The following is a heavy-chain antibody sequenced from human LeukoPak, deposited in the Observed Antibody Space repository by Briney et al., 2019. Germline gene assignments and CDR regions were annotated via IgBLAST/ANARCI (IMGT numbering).Heavy chain of an antibody. J-gene: IGHJ4*02. D-gene: IGHD3-22*01. CDR3: AGEYSSAVGY. CDR1: GVXIITNTYH. V-gene: IGHV4-39*01. CDR2: IHYSGTA. Sequence: SETLSLTCTVSGVXIITNTYHWGWVRQPPGKGLEWIASIHYSGTAYYRPPLRSRLTISADTSKNQFSLKPRSVTAADTAVYYCAGEYSSAVGYWGQGTLVTVSS.